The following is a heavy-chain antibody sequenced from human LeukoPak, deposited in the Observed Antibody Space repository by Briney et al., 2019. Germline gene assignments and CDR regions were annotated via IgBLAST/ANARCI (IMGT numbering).Heavy chain of an antibody. V-gene: IGHV4-39*01. D-gene: IGHD6-19*01. CDR2: IYYSGST. J-gene: IGHJ4*02. CDR1: GGSISSSSYY. Sequence: SETLSLTCTVSGGSISSSSYYWGWIRQPPGKGLEWIGSIYYSGSTYYNPFLKSRVTISVDTSKNQFSLKLSSVTAADTAVYYCARLSGANSGWYFDYWGQGTLVTVSS. CDR3: ARLSGANSGWYFDY.